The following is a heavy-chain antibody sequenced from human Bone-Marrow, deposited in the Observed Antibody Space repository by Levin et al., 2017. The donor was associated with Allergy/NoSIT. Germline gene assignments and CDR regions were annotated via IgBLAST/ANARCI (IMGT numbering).Heavy chain of an antibody. D-gene: IGHD2-15*01. CDR2: ISGGSSDT. CDR3: ARDRAYCRGGACLYWYFDL. J-gene: IGHJ2*01. V-gene: IGHV3-11*05. CDR1: GFTFSDHY. Sequence: KAGGSLRLSCAASGFTFSDHYMSWIRQAPGKGLEWVSYISGGSSDTHYADSVKGRFTISRDNAKNSLFLQMNNLRSEDTAVYFCARDRAYCRGGACLYWYFDLWGRGTRVTVSA.